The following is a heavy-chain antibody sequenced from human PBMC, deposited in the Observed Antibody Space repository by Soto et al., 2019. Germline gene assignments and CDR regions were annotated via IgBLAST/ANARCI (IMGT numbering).Heavy chain of an antibody. Sequence: AXATLSLTFSLSGGAIGGYYWSWIRQPPGKALEWIGYVSYSGSTDYHPSLKSRVSISIDTSKNQFSLKMISVTAADTAVYYCARNGYDSGWFFFDPWGQGALVTVSS. CDR3: ARNGYDSGWFFFDP. V-gene: IGHV4-59*01. CDR1: GGAIGGYY. D-gene: IGHD6-19*01. CDR2: VSYSGST. J-gene: IGHJ5*02.